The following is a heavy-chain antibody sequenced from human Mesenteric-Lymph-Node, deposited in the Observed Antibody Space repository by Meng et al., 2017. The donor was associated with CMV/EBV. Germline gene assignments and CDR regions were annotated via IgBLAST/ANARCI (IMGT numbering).Heavy chain of an antibody. CDR1: GGSISSYY. Sequence: SETLSLTCTVSGGSISSYYWSWIRQPPGKGLEWIGYIYYSGGTNYNPSLKSRVTISVDTSKNQFSLKLSSVTAADTAVYYCARVGGNDFFDYWGQGTLVTVSS. V-gene: IGHV4-59*01. J-gene: IGHJ4*02. CDR3: ARVGGNDFFDY. D-gene: IGHD3-16*01. CDR2: IYYSGGT.